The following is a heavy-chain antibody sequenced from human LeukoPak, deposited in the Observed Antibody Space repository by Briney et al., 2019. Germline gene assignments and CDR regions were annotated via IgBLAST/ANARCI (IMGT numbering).Heavy chain of an antibody. V-gene: IGHV4-4*07. D-gene: IGHD2-2*01. Sequence: SETLFLTCTVSGGSISSYYWSWIRQPAGKGLEWIGRIYTSGSTNYNPSLKSRVTMSVDTSKNQFSLKLSSVTAADTAVYYCARGLGYCSSTSCPDYYYYYYMDVWGKGTTVTVSS. CDR3: ARGLGYCSSTSCPDYYYYYYMDV. CDR2: IYTSGST. J-gene: IGHJ6*03. CDR1: GGSISSYY.